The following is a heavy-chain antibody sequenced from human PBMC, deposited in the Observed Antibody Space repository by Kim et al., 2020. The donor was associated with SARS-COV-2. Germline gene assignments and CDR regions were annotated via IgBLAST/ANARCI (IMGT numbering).Heavy chain of an antibody. Sequence: ASVNVSCKASGYTFTSYAMNWVRQAPGQGLEWMGWINTNTGNPTYAQGFTGRFVFSLDTSVSTAYLQISSLKAEDTAVYYCARDGTYYDFWSGYYLQGDYYYYYYMDVWGKGTTVTVSS. CDR3: ARDGTYYDFWSGYYLQGDYYYYYYMDV. CDR2: INTNTGNP. D-gene: IGHD3-3*01. V-gene: IGHV7-4-1*02. CDR1: GYTFTSYA. J-gene: IGHJ6*03.